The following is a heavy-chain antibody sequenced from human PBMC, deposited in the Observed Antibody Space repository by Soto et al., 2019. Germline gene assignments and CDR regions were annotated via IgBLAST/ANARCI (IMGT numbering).Heavy chain of an antibody. CDR3: ARVNSSGWWGNFDY. J-gene: IGHJ4*02. V-gene: IGHV1-46*03. CDR2: INPSGGST. D-gene: IGHD6-19*01. Sequence: QVQLVQSGAEVKKPGASVKVSCKASGYTFTSYYMHWVRHAPGQGLEWLGIINPSGGSTSYAQNLQCRVTMTRDTSTSTVYVELISLRSEDTAVYYCARVNSSGWWGNFDYWGQGTLVTVSS. CDR1: GYTFTSYY.